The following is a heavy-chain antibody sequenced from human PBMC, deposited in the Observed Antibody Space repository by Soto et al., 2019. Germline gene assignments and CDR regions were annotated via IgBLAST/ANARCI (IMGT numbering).Heavy chain of an antibody. D-gene: IGHD1-1*01. V-gene: IGHV3-73*01. CDR2: IRSKANSYAT. CDR1: GFTFSGSA. J-gene: IGHJ3*02. CDR3: TRRNDAVAFDI. Sequence: GGSLRLSCAASGFTFSGSAMHWVRQASEKGLEWVGRIRSKANSYATAYAASVKGRFTISRDDSKNTAYLQMNSLKTEDTAVYYCTRRNDAVAFDIWGQGTMVTVSS.